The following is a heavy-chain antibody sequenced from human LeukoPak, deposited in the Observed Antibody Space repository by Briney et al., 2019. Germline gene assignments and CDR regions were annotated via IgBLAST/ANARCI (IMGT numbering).Heavy chain of an antibody. D-gene: IGHD3-22*01. J-gene: IGHJ3*02. CDR1: GFTFSSHR. CDR3: AREKLDYYDSSGYFRKNAFDI. CDR2: IKKDGSEK. Sequence: PGGSLRLSCAASGFTFSSHRMSWVRQAPGKVLEWVANIKKDGSEKYYVDSVKGRFTISRDNAKNSLYLQMNSLRAEDTAVYYCAREKLDYYDSSGYFRKNAFDIWGQGTMVTVSS. V-gene: IGHV3-7*01.